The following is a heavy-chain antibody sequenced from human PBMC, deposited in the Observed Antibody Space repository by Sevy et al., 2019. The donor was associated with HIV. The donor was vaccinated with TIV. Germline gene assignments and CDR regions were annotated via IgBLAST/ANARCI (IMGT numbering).Heavy chain of an antibody. V-gene: IGHV3-23*01. CDR2: IRGSGGST. Sequence: GGSLRLSCAASGFTFSSYAMSWVRQAPGKGLEWVSAIRGSGGSTYYAGSVKGRFTISRDNSKKTLYLQMNSLRAEDTAVYYSAKSIAAAGPYYYYGMDVWGQGTTVTVSS. J-gene: IGHJ6*02. CDR1: GFTFSSYA. CDR3: AKSIAAAGPYYYYGMDV. D-gene: IGHD6-13*01.